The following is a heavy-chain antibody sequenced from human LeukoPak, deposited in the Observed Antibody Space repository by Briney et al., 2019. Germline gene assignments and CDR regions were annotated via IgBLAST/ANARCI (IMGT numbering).Heavy chain of an antibody. Sequence: PGGSLRLSCAASGFSFCGRWMSWVRQAPGKGLEWVANINQGGSDKYYVDSVKGRFTISRDNANNLLYRQMNSLRGGDTAVYYCTRDRSRAEDDWGQGTLVTVSS. CDR1: GFSFCGRW. J-gene: IGHJ4*02. CDR2: INQGGSDK. V-gene: IGHV3-7*01. CDR3: TRDRSRAEDD. D-gene: IGHD1-14*01.